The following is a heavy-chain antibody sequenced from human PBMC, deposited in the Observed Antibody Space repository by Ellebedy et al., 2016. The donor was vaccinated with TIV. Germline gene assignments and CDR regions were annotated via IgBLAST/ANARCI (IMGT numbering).Heavy chain of an antibody. CDR1: GYTFTSYG. V-gene: IGHV1-18*01. D-gene: IGHD5-12*01. CDR3: AKHSGYCLFDY. CDR2: ISAYNGNT. J-gene: IGHJ4*02. Sequence: AASVKVSCKASGYTFTSYGISWVRQAPGQGLEWMGWISAYNGNTNYAQKLQGRVTMTTNTSTSTAYMELRSLRSDDTAVYYCAKHSGYCLFDYWGQGTLVTVSS.